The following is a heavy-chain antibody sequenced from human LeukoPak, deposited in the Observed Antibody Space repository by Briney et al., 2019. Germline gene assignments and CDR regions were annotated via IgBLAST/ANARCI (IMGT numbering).Heavy chain of an antibody. Sequence: GGSLRLSCAASGFTVSRNYMSWVRQAPGKGLEWVSVIYSGGSTYYADSVKGRFTISRDNSKNTLYLQMNSLRAEDTAVYYCARETGYSGYDGYYYYMDVWGKGTTVTVSS. CDR3: ARETGYSGYDGYYYYMDV. CDR2: IYSGGST. D-gene: IGHD5-12*01. CDR1: GFTVSRNY. J-gene: IGHJ6*03. V-gene: IGHV3-66*02.